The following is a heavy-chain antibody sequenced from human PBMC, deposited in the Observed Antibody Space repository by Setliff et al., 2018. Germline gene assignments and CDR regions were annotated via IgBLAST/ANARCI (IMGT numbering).Heavy chain of an antibody. CDR3: ARGRNIAARLLDS. D-gene: IGHD6-6*01. CDR1: GGSISDNGYF. Sequence: SETLSLTCTVPGGSISDNGYFWGWVRQPPGKGLEWIGNIYFGGNTYFNPSFKSRVTMSIDTSNSQFSLKLISMTAADTAVYYCARGRNIAARLLDSWGQGTLVTVSS. V-gene: IGHV4-39*07. CDR2: IYFGGNT. J-gene: IGHJ4*02.